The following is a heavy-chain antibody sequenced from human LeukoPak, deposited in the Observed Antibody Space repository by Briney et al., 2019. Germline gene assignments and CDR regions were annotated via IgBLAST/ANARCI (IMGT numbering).Heavy chain of an antibody. CDR3: ARLVYSGGWSWDY. CDR1: GFSFRDYY. Sequence: GGSLRLSCAASGFSFRDYYMSWIRQAPGKGLEWVAYISTGGSTIYYADSVKGRFAISRDNAKNSMYLQMNSLRDDDTAMYYCARLVYSGGWSWDYWGQGTLVTVSS. J-gene: IGHJ4*02. V-gene: IGHV3-11*01. D-gene: IGHD6-19*01. CDR2: ISTGGSTI.